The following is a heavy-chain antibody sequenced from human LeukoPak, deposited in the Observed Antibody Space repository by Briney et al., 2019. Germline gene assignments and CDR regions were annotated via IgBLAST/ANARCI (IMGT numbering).Heavy chain of an antibody. J-gene: IGHJ4*02. CDR2: IYSGGST. V-gene: IGHV3-53*01. CDR1: GFTVSSNY. D-gene: IGHD3-22*01. CDR3: ARVSYDSSGYYFDY. Sequence: PGGSLRPSCAAAGFTVSSNYMSWVRQAPGKGLEWVSVIYSGGSTYYADSVKGRFTISRDNSKNTLYLQMNSLRAEDTAVYYCARVSYDSSGYYFDYWGQGTLVTVPS.